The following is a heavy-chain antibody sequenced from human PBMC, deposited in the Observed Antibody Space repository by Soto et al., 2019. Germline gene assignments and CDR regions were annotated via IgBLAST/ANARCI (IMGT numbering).Heavy chain of an antibody. V-gene: IGHV1-8*01. CDR3: ARGPRNWGVDY. CDR2: MNPNSGNT. CDR1: GYTFTSYD. Sequence: QVQLVQSGAEVKKPGASVKVSCKAAGYTFTSYDINWVRQATGQGCEWMGWMNPNSGNTGYAQKFQGRVTMTRDTSKSTAFMELSSLRSEDTAVYYCARGPRNWGVDYWGQGTLVTVSS. J-gene: IGHJ4*02. D-gene: IGHD7-27*01.